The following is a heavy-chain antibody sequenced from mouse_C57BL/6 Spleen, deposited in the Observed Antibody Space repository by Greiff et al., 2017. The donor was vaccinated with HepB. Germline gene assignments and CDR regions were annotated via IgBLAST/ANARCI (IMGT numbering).Heavy chain of an antibody. CDR1: GYSITSGYY. CDR3: ARGYYDYGEGYAMDY. V-gene: IGHV3-6*01. J-gene: IGHJ4*01. CDR2: ISYDGSN. Sequence: DVQLQESGPGLVKPSQSLSLTCSVTGYSITSGYYWNWIRQFPGNKLEWMGYISYDGSNNYNPSLKNRISITRDTSKNQFFLKLNSVTTEDTATYYCARGYYDYGEGYAMDYWGQGTSVTVSS. D-gene: IGHD2-4*01.